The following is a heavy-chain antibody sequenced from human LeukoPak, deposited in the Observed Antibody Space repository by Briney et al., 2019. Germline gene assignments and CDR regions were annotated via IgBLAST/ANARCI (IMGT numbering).Heavy chain of an antibody. CDR3: ASSLGIPLRWGSMDA. J-gene: IGHJ6*03. D-gene: IGHD3-16*01. CDR1: GGTFSSYA. Sequence: SVKVSCKASGGTFSSYAISWVRQAPGQGLEWMGGIIPIFGTANYAQKFQGRVTITTDESTSTAYMELSSLRSEDTAVYYCASSLGIPLRWGSMDAWGKGTTVTVSS. V-gene: IGHV1-69*05. CDR2: IIPIFGTA.